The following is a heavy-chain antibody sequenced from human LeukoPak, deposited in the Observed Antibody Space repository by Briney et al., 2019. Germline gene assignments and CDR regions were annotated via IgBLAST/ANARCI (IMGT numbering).Heavy chain of an antibody. Sequence: PGGSLRLSCAASGFTFSSYGMHWVRQAPGKGLEWVAVISYDGSNKYYADSVKGRFTISRDNSKNTLYLQMNSLRAEDTAVYYCAKEVIAVAGTFDYWGQGTLVTVSS. CDR3: AKEVIAVAGTFDY. CDR1: GFTFSSYG. D-gene: IGHD6-19*01. V-gene: IGHV3-30*18. CDR2: ISYDGSNK. J-gene: IGHJ4*02.